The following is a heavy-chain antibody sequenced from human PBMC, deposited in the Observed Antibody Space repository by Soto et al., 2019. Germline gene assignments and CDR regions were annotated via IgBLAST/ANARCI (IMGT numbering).Heavy chain of an antibody. Sequence: EVQLLESGGGLVQPGGSLRLSCAASGFTFSSYAMSWVRQAPGKGLEWVSAISGSGGSTFYADSVKGRFTISRDNSKNTLYLKMNSLKAEDTAVYHFAVGRRGDHWGQGTLVTVSS. CDR2: ISGSGGST. CDR3: AVGRRGDH. CDR1: GFTFSSYA. D-gene: IGHD3-10*01. J-gene: IGHJ4*02. V-gene: IGHV3-23*01.